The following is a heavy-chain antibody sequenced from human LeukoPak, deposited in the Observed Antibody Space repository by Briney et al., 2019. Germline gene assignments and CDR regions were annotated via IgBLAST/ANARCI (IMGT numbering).Heavy chain of an antibody. CDR3: ARSKWSKWNPTDLDY. CDR2: INAGNGNT. D-gene: IGHD1-20*01. J-gene: IGHJ4*02. V-gene: IGHV1-3*03. Sequence: ASVKVFCKASGYTFTNYAMHWVRQAPGQRLAWMGWINAGNGNTKYSQEFQGRVSITRDTSASTAYMELSSLRSEDLAVYYCARSKWSKWNPTDLDYWGQGTLVTVSS. CDR1: GYTFTNYA.